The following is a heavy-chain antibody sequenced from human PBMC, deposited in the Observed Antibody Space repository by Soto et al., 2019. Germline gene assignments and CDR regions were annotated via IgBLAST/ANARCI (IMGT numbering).Heavy chain of an antibody. V-gene: IGHV3-33*01. CDR3: AREIYDFWSGFHNPTDY. D-gene: IGHD3-3*01. CDR2: IWYDGSNK. Sequence: GGSLRLSCAASGFTFSSYCMHWVRQAPGKVLEWVAVIWYDGSNKYYADSVKGRFTISRDNSKNTLYLQMNSLRAEDTAVYYCAREIYDFWSGFHNPTDYWGQGTLVTVSS. CDR1: GFTFSSYC. J-gene: IGHJ4*02.